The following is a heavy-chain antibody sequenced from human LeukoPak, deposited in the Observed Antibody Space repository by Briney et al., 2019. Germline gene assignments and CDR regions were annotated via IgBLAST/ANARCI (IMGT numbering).Heavy chain of an antibody. CDR1: GFTFSSYA. D-gene: IGHD1-26*01. CDR3: AKDPASGSSYYFYGMEV. CDR2: ISGSGGST. Sequence: PGGSLRLSCAASGFTFSSYAMSWVRQAPGKGLEWVSAISGSGGSTYYADSVKGRFTISRDNSKNTLYLQVNSLRPEDTAVYYCAKDPASGSSYYFYGMEVWGQGTTVTVSS. V-gene: IGHV3-23*01. J-gene: IGHJ6*02.